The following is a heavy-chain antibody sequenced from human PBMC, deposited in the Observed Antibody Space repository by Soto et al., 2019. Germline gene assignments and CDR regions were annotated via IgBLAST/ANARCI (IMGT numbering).Heavy chain of an antibody. V-gene: IGHV1-69*01. CDR2: IIPIFGTA. CDR1: GGTFSSYA. CDR3: ARVVGFYVSGSYEPDNNWFNP. D-gene: IGHD3-10*01. Sequence: QVQLVQSGAEVKKPGSSVKVSCKASGGTFSSYAISWVRQAPGQGLEWMGGIIPIFGTANYAQKFQGRVTITADESTSTAYTGLSSLRTEATAVYYCARVVGFYVSGSYEPDNNWFNPWGQGTLVTVSS. J-gene: IGHJ5*02.